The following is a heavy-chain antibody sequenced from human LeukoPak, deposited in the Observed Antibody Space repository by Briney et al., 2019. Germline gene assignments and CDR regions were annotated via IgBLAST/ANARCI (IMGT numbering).Heavy chain of an antibody. J-gene: IGHJ6*03. CDR1: GGSISSSSYY. V-gene: IGHV4-39*07. CDR3: ARISAVVVAATYYYYYYMDV. D-gene: IGHD2-15*01. CDR2: IYYSGST. Sequence: PSETLSLTCTVSGGSISSSSYYWGWIRQPPGKGLEWIGSIYYSGSTYYNPSLKSRVTISVDTSKNQFSLKLSSVTAADTAVYYCARISAVVVAATYYYYYYMDVWGKGTTVTVSS.